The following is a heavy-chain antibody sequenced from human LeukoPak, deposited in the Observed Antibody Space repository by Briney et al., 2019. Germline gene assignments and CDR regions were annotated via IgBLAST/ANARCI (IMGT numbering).Heavy chain of an antibody. J-gene: IGHJ4*02. CDR2: IKQDGSEK. V-gene: IGHV3-7*01. CDR1: GFTFSSYW. Sequence: GGSLRLSCAASGFTFSSYWMSWVRQAPGKGLEWVANIKQDGSEKYYVDSVKGRFTISRDNAKTSLYLQMNSLRVDDTAVYYCALLAVASDFDYWGQGALVTVSS. CDR3: ALLAVASDFDY. D-gene: IGHD6-19*01.